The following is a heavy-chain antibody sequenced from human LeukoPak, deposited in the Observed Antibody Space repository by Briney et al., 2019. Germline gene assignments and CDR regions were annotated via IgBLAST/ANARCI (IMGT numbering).Heavy chain of an antibody. V-gene: IGHV4-34*01. J-gene: IGHJ4*02. D-gene: IGHD3-10*01. Sequence: SETLSLTCAVYGGSFSGYYWTWIRQPPGKGLEWIGEINHSGSTNYNPSLKSRVTISVDTSKNQFSLKLTSVTAADTSVYYCARGPYGVSPKKDYWGQGTLVTVSS. CDR3: ARGPYGVSPKKDY. CDR1: GGSFSGYY. CDR2: INHSGST.